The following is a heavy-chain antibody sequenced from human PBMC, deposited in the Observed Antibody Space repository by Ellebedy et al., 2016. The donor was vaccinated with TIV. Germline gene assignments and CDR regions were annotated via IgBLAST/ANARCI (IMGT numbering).Heavy chain of an antibody. Sequence: GESLKISCAASGFTFSSYSMNWVRQAPGKGLEWVSYISSSSSTIYYADSVKSRFTISRDNAKNSLYLQMNSLGVEDTAVYYWASRFLEWLSWGQGTLVTVSS. CDR3: ASRFLEWLS. V-gene: IGHV3-48*01. J-gene: IGHJ4*02. CDR2: ISSSSSTI. D-gene: IGHD3-3*01. CDR1: GFTFSSYS.